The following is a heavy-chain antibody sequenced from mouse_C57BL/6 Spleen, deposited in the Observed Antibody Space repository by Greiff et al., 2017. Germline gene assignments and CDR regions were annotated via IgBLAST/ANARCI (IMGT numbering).Heavy chain of an antibody. D-gene: IGHD4-1*01. V-gene: IGHV1-78*01. CDR1: GYTFTDHT. J-gene: IGHJ2*01. CDR3: ATPNWDGYYFDD. Sequence: QVQLQQSDAELVKPGASVKISYKVSGYTFTDHTIHWMKQRPEQGLEWIGYIFPRDGSTKYNEKFKGKATLTADKSSSTAYMQLNSLTSEDSAVYFCATPNWDGYYFDDWGQGTTLTVSS. CDR2: IFPRDGST.